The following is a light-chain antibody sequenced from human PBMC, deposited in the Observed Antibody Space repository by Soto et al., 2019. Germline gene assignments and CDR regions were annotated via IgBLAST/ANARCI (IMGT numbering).Light chain of an antibody. Sequence: QSALTQPASVSGSPGQSITISCTGTSSDVGGYNYVSWYQQHPGKATKLMIYDVSNRPSGVSNRFSGSKSGNTASLTISGLQAEDEADYYCSSYTSSWVFGGGTKVTVL. CDR2: DVS. CDR1: SSDVGGYNY. CDR3: SSYTSSWV. J-gene: IGLJ3*02. V-gene: IGLV2-14*01.